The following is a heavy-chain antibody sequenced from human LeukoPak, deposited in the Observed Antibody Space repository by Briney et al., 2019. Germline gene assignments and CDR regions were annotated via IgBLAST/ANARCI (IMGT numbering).Heavy chain of an antibody. CDR3: ARDVDIVATIKSRVGYMDV. CDR2: LNPNSGGT. D-gene: IGHD5-12*01. V-gene: IGHV1-2*02. J-gene: IGHJ6*03. CDR1: GYTFTGYY. Sequence: ASVKVSCKASGYTFTGYYMHCVRQAPGQGLEWMGCLNPNSGGTNYAQKCQGRVTMTRDTSISTAYMALSRLRSDDTAVYYCARDVDIVATIKSRVGYMDVWGKGTTVTVSS.